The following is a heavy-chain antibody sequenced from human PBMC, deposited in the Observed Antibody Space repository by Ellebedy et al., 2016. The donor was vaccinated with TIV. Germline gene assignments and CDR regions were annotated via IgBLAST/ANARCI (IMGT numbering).Heavy chain of an antibody. CDR2: ISDSGGST. Sequence: PGGSLRLSCAASGFTFSSYAMGWVRQAPGKGLEWVSGISDSGGSTNHADSVKGRFTISRDNSKNTLYLQMNSLRAEDTAVYYCARLPTGYPNWFDSWGLGTLVTVSS. CDR1: GFTFSSYA. CDR3: ARLPTGYPNWFDS. D-gene: IGHD6-13*01. V-gene: IGHV3-23*01. J-gene: IGHJ5*01.